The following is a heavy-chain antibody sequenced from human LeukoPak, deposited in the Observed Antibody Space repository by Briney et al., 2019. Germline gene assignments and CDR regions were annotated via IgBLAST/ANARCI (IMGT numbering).Heavy chain of an antibody. CDR3: ARRPWGGIDV. CDR2: IHSGST. D-gene: IGHD1-26*01. CDR1: GFTFSSYA. J-gene: IGHJ6*02. V-gene: IGHV4-59*01. Sequence: GSLRLSCAASGFTFSSYAMSWIRQPPGKGLEWVGYIHSGSTNYNPSLKSRVTISVDTSKNQYSLNLNSVTAADTAVYFCARRPWGGIDVWGQGTTVIVSS.